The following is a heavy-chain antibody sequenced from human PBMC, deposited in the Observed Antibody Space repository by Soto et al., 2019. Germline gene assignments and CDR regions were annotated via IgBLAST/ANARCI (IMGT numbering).Heavy chain of an antibody. CDR2: IYYSGST. CDR3: ARRAGNWFDP. J-gene: IGHJ5*02. V-gene: IGHV4-59*08. Sequence: SETLSLTCTVSGGSISSYFWSWIRQPPGKGLEWVGYIYYSGSTNYNPSLKSRVTISVDTSKNQFSLKLSSVTAADTAVYYCARRAGNWFDPWGQGTLVTVSS. CDR1: GGSISSYF.